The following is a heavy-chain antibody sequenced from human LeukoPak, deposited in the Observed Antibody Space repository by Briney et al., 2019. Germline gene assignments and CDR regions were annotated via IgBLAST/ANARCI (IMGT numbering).Heavy chain of an antibody. V-gene: IGHV4-38-2*01. CDR2: IYHSGST. D-gene: IGHD3-9*01. CDR1: GYSISSGYY. CDR3: ARVNILTGYGEFDY. J-gene: IGHJ4*02. Sequence: SETLSLTCAVSGYSISSGYYWGWIRQPPGKGLEWIGSIYHSGSTYYNPSLKSRVTISVDTSKNQFSLKLSSVTAAGTAVYYCARVNILTGYGEFDYWGQGTLVTVSS.